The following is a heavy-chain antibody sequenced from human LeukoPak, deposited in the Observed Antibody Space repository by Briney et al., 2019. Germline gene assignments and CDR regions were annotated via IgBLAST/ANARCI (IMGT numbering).Heavy chain of an antibody. Sequence: PSETLSLTCTVSGGSISSSSYYWGWIRQPPGKGLEWIGSIYYSGSTYYNPSLKSRVTISVDTSKNQFSLKLSSVTAADTAVYYCARQPAHDSSGYCDYWGQGALVTVSS. J-gene: IGHJ4*02. V-gene: IGHV4-39*01. CDR2: IYYSGST. D-gene: IGHD3-22*01. CDR1: GGSISSSSYY. CDR3: ARQPAHDSSGYCDY.